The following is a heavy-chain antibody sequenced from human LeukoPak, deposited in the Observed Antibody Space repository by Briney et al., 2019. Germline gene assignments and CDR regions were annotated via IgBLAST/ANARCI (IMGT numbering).Heavy chain of an antibody. V-gene: IGHV3-30-3*01. CDR1: GFTFSGYT. J-gene: IGHJ4*02. Sequence: GGSLRLSCAASGFTFSGYTMQWVRQAPGKGLEWVAVVSSDGGDEYYADSVKGRFTISRDNSKSTLYLQLNSLRTDDTAVYYCARDWGYSSRWYSPHLDYWGQGTLVTVSS. CDR2: VSSDGGDE. D-gene: IGHD6-13*01. CDR3: ARDWGYSSRWYSPHLDY.